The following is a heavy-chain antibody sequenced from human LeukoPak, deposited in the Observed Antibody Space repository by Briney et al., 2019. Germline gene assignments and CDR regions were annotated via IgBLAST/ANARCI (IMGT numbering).Heavy chain of an antibody. CDR3: ARHVLDCSGGTCYFFDY. Sequence: PGGTLRLSCAASGVIFSNYWMSWVRQAPGKGLERVANINQDGSEKYYVDSVKGRSTISRDNAKNSLYLQMNSLRAEDTAVYYCARHVLDCSGGTCYFFDYWGQGTLVTVSS. D-gene: IGHD2-15*01. CDR1: GVIFSNYW. V-gene: IGHV3-7*03. CDR2: INQDGSEK. J-gene: IGHJ4*02.